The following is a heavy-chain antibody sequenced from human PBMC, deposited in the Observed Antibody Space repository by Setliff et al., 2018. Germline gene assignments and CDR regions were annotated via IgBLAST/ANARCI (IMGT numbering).Heavy chain of an antibody. CDR3: AKGGNITRETYYYYYGMDV. CDR1: GYTFSDYI. CDR2: ISPHTGKT. D-gene: IGHD1-20*01. J-gene: IGHJ6*02. Sequence: GASVKVSCKASGYTFSDYIINWVRQAPGQGLEWVGWISPHTGKTCSAQKLQGRVTMTTDTSTGTAYMELRSLRSDDTAIYYCAKGGNITRETYYYYYGMDVWGQGTTVTVSS. V-gene: IGHV1-18*01.